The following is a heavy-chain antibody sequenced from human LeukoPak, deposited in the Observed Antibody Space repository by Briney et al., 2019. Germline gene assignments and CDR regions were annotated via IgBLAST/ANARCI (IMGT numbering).Heavy chain of an antibody. J-gene: IGHJ4*02. D-gene: IGHD6-19*01. CDR2: ISAYNGNT. V-gene: IGHV1-18*01. CDR3: ARVAIAVAGTLEGGFDY. Sequence: GASVKVSCKASGYTFTSYGISWVRQAPGQGLEWMGWISAYNGNTNYAQKLQGRVTMTTDTSTSTAYMELRSLRSDDTAVYYCARVAIAVAGTLEGGFDYWGQGTLVTVSS. CDR1: GYTFTSYG.